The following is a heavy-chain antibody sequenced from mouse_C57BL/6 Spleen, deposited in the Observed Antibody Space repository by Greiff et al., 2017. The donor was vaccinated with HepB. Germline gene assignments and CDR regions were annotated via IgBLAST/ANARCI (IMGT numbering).Heavy chain of an antibody. CDR3: ARSGTRRGYGPYYFDY. Sequence: VQLQQPGAELVKPGASVKMSCKASGYTFTSYWITWVKQRPGQGLEWIGDIYPGSGSTNYNEKFKSKATLTVDTSSSTAYMQLSSLTSEDSAVYHCARSGTRRGYGPYYFDYWGQGTTLTVSS. CDR1: GYTFTSYW. J-gene: IGHJ2*01. V-gene: IGHV1-55*01. D-gene: IGHD1-1*01. CDR2: IYPGSGST.